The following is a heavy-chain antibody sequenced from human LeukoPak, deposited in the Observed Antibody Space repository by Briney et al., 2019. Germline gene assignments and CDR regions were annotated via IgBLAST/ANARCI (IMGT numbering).Heavy chain of an antibody. V-gene: IGHV3-23*01. D-gene: IGHD6-6*01. Sequence: GGSLRLSCAASGFTFSSHWMHWVRQAPGKGLEWVSAISGSGGSTYYADSVKGRFTISRDNSKNTLYLQMNSLRAEDTAVYYCAKGHSSSYYYYGMDVWGQGTTVTVSS. CDR2: ISGSGGST. J-gene: IGHJ6*02. CDR3: AKGHSSSYYYYGMDV. CDR1: GFTFSSHW.